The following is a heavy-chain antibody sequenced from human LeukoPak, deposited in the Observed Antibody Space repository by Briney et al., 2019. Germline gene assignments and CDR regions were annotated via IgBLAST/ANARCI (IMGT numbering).Heavy chain of an antibody. CDR3: ARVSLSGWYFDY. CDR2: IYYSGST. D-gene: IGHD6-19*01. CDR1: GGSISSSSYY. J-gene: IGHJ4*02. Sequence: SETLSLTCSVSGGSISSSSYYWGWIRQPPGKGLEWIGYIYYSGSTNYNPSLKSRVTISVDTSKNQFSLKLSSVTAADTAVYYCARVSLSGWYFDYWGQGTLVTVSS. V-gene: IGHV4-61*05.